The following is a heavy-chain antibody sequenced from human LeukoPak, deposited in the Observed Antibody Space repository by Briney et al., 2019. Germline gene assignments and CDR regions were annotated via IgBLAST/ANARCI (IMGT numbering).Heavy chain of an antibody. CDR2: ISYDGSNK. J-gene: IGHJ4*02. CDR3: ARGSIVVVTATHFDY. Sequence: GRSLRLSCAASGFTFSSYAMHWVLQAPGKGLEWVAVISYDGSNKYYADPVKGRFTISRDNSKNTLYLQMNSLRAEDTAVYYCARGSIVVVTATHFDYWGQGTLVTVSS. D-gene: IGHD2-21*02. CDR1: GFTFSSYA. V-gene: IGHV3-30-3*01.